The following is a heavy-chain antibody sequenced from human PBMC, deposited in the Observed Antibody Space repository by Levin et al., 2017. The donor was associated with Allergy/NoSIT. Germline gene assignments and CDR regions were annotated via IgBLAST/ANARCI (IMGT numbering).Heavy chain of an antibody. CDR3: ARHRAYSSSWYDF. J-gene: IGHJ5*01. Sequence: SSQTLSLTCTVSGGSISSSSYYWGWIRQPPGKGLEWIGSIYYSGSTYYNPSLKSRVTISVDTSKNQFSLKLSSVTAADTAVYYCARHRAYSSSWYDFWGQGTLVTVSS. CDR2: IYYSGST. CDR1: GGSISSSSYY. V-gene: IGHV4-39*01. D-gene: IGHD6-13*01.